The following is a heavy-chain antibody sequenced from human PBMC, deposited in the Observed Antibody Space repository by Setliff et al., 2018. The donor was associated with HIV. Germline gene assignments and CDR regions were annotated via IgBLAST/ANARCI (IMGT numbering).Heavy chain of an antibody. D-gene: IGHD1-26*01. CDR1: GFTFSSYS. J-gene: IGHJ3*02. CDR2: ISSSSSYT. CDR3: ARMGAKHAFDI. V-gene: IGHV3-21*01. Sequence: GGSLRLSCAASGFTFSSYSMNWVRQAPGKRLEWVSYISSSSSYTHYADSVKGRFTISRDNAKNSLYLQMNSLRAEDTAVYYCARMGAKHAFDIWGQGTMVTVSS.